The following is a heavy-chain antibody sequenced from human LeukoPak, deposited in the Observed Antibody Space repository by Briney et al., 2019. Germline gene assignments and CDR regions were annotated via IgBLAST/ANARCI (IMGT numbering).Heavy chain of an antibody. Sequence: SETLSLTCAVYGGSFSGYYWSWIRQPPGKGLEWIGEINHSRRTNYNPSLKSRVTISVDTSKNQFSLKLSSVTAADTAVYYCARKGPILQQLVVEVMGDWFDPWGQGTLVTVSS. J-gene: IGHJ5*02. D-gene: IGHD6-13*01. CDR2: INHSRRT. CDR1: GGSFSGYY. V-gene: IGHV4-34*01. CDR3: ARKGPILQQLVVEVMGDWFDP.